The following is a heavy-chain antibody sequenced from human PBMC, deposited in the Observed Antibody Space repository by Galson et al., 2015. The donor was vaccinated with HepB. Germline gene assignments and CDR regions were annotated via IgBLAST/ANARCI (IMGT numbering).Heavy chain of an antibody. CDR2: ISYDGSSE. D-gene: IGHD3-3*01. CDR3: ARVDNDFWSGSRF. CDR1: GFTFSSYA. J-gene: IGHJ4*02. V-gene: IGHV3-30-3*01. Sequence: SLRLSCAASGFTFSSYAMHWVRQAPGKGLEWVALISYDGSSEYYADSVKGRFTISRDNSKNTLYLQMNSLRPEDTAVYYCARVDNDFWSGSRFWGQGALVTVSS.